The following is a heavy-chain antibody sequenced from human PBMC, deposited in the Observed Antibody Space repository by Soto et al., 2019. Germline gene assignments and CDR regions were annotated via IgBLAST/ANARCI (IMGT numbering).Heavy chain of an antibody. CDR3: ARAKTVAGPVGYFDY. D-gene: IGHD6-19*01. J-gene: IGHJ4*02. CDR1: GFTVSSNY. CDR2: IYSGGST. V-gene: IGHV3-53*01. Sequence: SGGSLRLSCAASGFTVSSNYMSWVRQAPGKGLEWVSVIYSGGSTYYADSVKGRFTISRDNSKNTLYLQMNSLRAEDTAVYYCARAKTVAGPVGYFDYWGQRTLVTVSS.